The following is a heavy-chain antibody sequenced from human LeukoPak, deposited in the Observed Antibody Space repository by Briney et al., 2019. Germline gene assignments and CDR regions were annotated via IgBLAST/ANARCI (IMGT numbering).Heavy chain of an antibody. V-gene: IGHV3-23*01. CDR2: ISGSGGST. CDR3: AKDSEVRGDIPDY. Sequence: AGGSLRLSCAASGFTFSSYAMSWVRQAPGKGLEWVSAISGSGGSTYYADSVKGRLTISRDNSKNTLYLQMNSLRAEDTAVYYCAKDSEVRGDIPDYWGQGTLVTVSS. J-gene: IGHJ4*02. D-gene: IGHD3-10*01. CDR1: GFTFSSYA.